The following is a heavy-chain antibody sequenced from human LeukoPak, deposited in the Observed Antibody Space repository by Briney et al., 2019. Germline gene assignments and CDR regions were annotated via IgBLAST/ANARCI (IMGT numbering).Heavy chain of an antibody. J-gene: IGHJ4*02. Sequence: ASVKVSCKASGYTFTSYYMHWVRQAPGQGLEWMGIINPSGGSTSYAQKFQGRVTMTRDTSTSTVYMELSSLRSEDTAVYYCARGERGVRDYGDYGPFYWGQGTLVTVSS. CDR2: INPSGGST. V-gene: IGHV1-46*01. D-gene: IGHD4-17*01. CDR1: GYTFTSYY. CDR3: ARGERGVRDYGDYGPFY.